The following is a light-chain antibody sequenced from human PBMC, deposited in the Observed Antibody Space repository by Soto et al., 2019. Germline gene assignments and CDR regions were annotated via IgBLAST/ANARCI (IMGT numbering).Light chain of an antibody. Sequence: QSALTQPASVSGSPGQSITISCTGTSSDVGGYNYVSWYQHHPGKAPKLMIYEVSNRPSGVSHRFSGSKSGNTASLTISGLQAEDEADYYCTSYTRSNTVVFGGGTKLTVL. V-gene: IGLV2-14*01. CDR3: TSYTRSNTVV. CDR2: EVS. CDR1: SSDVGGYNY. J-gene: IGLJ2*01.